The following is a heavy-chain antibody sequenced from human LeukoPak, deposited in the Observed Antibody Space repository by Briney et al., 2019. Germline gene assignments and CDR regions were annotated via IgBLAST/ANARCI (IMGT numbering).Heavy chain of an antibody. CDR1: GYTFTGYC. Sequence: ASVKVSCKASGYTFTGYCMHWVRQAPGQGLEWMGWINPNSGGTNYAQKFQGRVTMTRDTSISTAYMELSRLRSDDTAVYYCAQSGVAARTFDYWGQGTLVTVSS. CDR3: AQSGVAARTFDY. V-gene: IGHV1-2*02. D-gene: IGHD6-13*01. CDR2: INPNSGGT. J-gene: IGHJ4*02.